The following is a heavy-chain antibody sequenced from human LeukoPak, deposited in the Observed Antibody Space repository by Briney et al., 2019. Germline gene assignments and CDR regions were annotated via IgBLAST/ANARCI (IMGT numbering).Heavy chain of an antibody. D-gene: IGHD3-22*01. V-gene: IGHV3-53*01. CDR2: IYSGGST. Sequence: GGSLIFCWGSACSVASCRYGCLGRQAPGKGLEWVSVIYSGGSTYYADSVKGRFTISRDNSKNTLYLQMNSLRAEDTAVYYCPRDIFFYDSSGYYSPDWGQGTLVTVSS. CDR3: PRDIFFYDSSGYYSPD. CDR1: CSVASCRY. J-gene: IGHJ4*02.